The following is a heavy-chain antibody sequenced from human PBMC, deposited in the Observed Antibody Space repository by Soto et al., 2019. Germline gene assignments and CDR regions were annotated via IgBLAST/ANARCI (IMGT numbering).Heavy chain of an antibody. J-gene: IGHJ4*02. V-gene: IGHV4-30-4*01. CDR1: CGSISSGDYY. D-gene: IGHD3-22*01. Sequence: SETLSLTCTVSCGSISSGDYYWSWIRQPPGKGLEWIGYIYYSGSTYYNPSLKSRVTISVDTSKNQFSLKLSSVTAADTAVYYCARERVVRDSSGDPAYYFDYWGQGTLVTVSS. CDR2: IYYSGST. CDR3: ARERVVRDSSGDPAYYFDY.